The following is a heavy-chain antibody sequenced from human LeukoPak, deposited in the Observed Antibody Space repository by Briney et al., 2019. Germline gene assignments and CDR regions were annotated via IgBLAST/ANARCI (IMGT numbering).Heavy chain of an antibody. J-gene: IGHJ4*02. CDR1: GFTFRTYG. CDR2: IWYDGSDK. V-gene: IGHV3-33*06. CDR3: AKGPPLEHYYYDSSGYYS. D-gene: IGHD3-22*01. Sequence: GGSLRLSCAASGFTFRTYGMHWVRQAPGKGLEWVAVIWYDGSDKYHADSVKGRFTISRDNSKNMLYLQMNSLRAEDTAVYYCAKGPPLEHYYYDSSGYYSWGQGTLVTVSS.